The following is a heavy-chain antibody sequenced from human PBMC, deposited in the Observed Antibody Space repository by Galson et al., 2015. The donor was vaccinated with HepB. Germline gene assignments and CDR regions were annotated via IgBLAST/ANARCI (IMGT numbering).Heavy chain of an antibody. CDR2: ISYDGSNK. D-gene: IGHD3-3*01. Sequence: SLRLSCAASGFTFSSYAMHWVRQAPGKGLEWVAVISYDGSNKYYADSVKGRFTISRDNSKNTLYLQMNSLRAEDTAVYYCARRRYDFWSGYYNYGMDVWGQGTTVTVSS. CDR1: GFTFSSYA. CDR3: ARRRYDFWSGYYNYGMDV. J-gene: IGHJ6*02. V-gene: IGHV3-30-3*01.